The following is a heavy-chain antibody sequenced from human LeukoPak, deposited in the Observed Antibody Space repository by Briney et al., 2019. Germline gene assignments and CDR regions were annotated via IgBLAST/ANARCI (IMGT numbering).Heavy chain of an antibody. CDR3: ARDGGITMVRGVTYGFDY. CDR2: ISSSSSTI. D-gene: IGHD3-10*01. J-gene: IGHJ4*02. CDR1: GFTFSSYS. V-gene: IGHV3-48*01. Sequence: GGSLRLSCAASGFTFSSYSMNWVRQAPGKGLEWVSYISSSSSTICYADSVKGRFTLSRDNAKNSLYLQMNSLRAEDTAVYYCARDGGITMVRGVTYGFDYWGQGTLVTVSS.